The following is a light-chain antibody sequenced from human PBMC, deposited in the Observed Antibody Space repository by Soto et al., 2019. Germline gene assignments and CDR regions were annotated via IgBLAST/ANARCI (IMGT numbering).Light chain of an antibody. CDR3: QHYNVWPHT. CDR1: QSVRDN. J-gene: IGKJ2*01. Sequence: EILLTQSPATLAVSPGEGATLSCRASQSVRDNLAWYQQKPGQAPRLLIYRASTRANGVPARFSGSGSGTEFTLTISSLQSEDVSVYFCQHYNVWPHTFGQGTTLAIK. CDR2: RAS. V-gene: IGKV3-15*01.